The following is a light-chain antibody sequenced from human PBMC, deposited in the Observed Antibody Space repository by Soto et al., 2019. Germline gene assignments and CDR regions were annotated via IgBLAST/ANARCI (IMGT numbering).Light chain of an antibody. J-gene: IGKJ1*01. CDR3: QQYSNWPPGT. CDR2: GAS. V-gene: IGKV3-15*01. CDR1: QSVGSN. Sequence: EIVMTQSPATLSVSPGERATLSCRASQSVGSNLAWYQQKPGQAPRLLIYGASTRATGIPGRFSGSGSGTEFTLTISSLQSEDFAVYYCQQYSNWPPGTFGQGTKVEIK.